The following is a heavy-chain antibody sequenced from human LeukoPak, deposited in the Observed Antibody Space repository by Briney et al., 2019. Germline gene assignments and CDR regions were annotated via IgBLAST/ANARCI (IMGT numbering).Heavy chain of an antibody. J-gene: IGHJ3*02. Sequence: PGGSLRLSCAASGFTFSSYSMNWVRQAPGKGLEWVSSISSSSSYIYYADSVKGRFTISRDNAKNSLYLQMNSLRAEDTAVYYCARDRQVYYDSSGYRNDAFDIWGQGTMVTVSS. CDR2: ISSSSSYI. CDR1: GFTFSSYS. D-gene: IGHD3-22*01. CDR3: ARDRQVYYDSSGYRNDAFDI. V-gene: IGHV3-21*01.